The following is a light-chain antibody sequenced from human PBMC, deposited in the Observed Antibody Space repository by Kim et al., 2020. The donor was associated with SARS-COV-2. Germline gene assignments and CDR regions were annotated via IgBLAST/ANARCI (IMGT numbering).Light chain of an antibody. Sequence: LGQTARNTSGGHDSEIRNVSWYQQKPGQAPVFVIYRDTNRPSGIPERFSGSKSGNTATLTISRAQAGDEADYYCLVWDSTTYWVFGGGTQLTVL. CDR2: RDT. J-gene: IGLJ3*02. CDR1: DSEIRN. CDR3: LVWDSTTYWV. V-gene: IGLV3-9*01.